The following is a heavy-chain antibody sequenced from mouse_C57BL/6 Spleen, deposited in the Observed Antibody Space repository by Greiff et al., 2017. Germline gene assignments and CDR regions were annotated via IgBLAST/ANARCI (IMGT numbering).Heavy chain of an antibody. J-gene: IGHJ2*01. CDR2: VYPGDGDT. V-gene: IGHV1-82*01. CDR3: AREGARSYFDY. CDR1: GYAFSSSW. Sequence: QVQLQQSGPELVKPGASVKISCKASGYAFSSSWMNWVKQRPGKGLEWIGRVYPGDGDTNYNGKFKGKATLTADKSSSTAYMQLSSLTSEDSAVYFCAREGARSYFDYWVQGTTLTVSS.